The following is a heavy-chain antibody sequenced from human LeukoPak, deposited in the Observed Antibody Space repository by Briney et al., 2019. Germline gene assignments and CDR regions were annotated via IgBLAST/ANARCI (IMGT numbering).Heavy chain of an antibody. D-gene: IGHD6-19*01. CDR1: GFTVSSNY. CDR2: IYSGGST. CDR3: TKERPGGVAVAGPFDY. V-gene: IGHV3-53*01. Sequence: GGFLRLSCAASGFTVSSNYMSWVRQAPGKGLEWVSVIYSGGSTYYADSVKGRFTISRDNSKNTLYLQMNSLRAEDTAVYYCTKERPGGVAVAGPFDYWGQGTLVTVSS. J-gene: IGHJ4*02.